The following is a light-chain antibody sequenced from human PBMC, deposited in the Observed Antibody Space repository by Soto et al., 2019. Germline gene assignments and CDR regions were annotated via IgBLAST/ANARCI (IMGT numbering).Light chain of an antibody. V-gene: IGKV3-20*01. CDR1: HSVRGSY. J-gene: IGKJ3*01. Sequence: EILLTQSPGTLSLSPGERATLSCMPSHSVRGSYLAWYQQKPGQAPRLLISDASDRATDIPDRFSGSGSGTDFTLTISTLEPADFAVYYCHHYGSSPLFTFGHGTKVDIK. CDR3: HHYGSSPLFT. CDR2: DAS.